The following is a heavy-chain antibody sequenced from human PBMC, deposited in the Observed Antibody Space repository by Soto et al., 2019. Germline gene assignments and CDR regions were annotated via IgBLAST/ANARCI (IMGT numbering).Heavy chain of an antibody. J-gene: IGHJ6*02. CDR3: ARYPPLRDNYYGMDV. Sequence: EVQLVESGGGLVQPGGSLRLSCAASGFTFSSYEMNWVRQAPGNGLEWVSYISSSGTTIYYADSVKGRFTISRDNAKTGLSIQMNGLRAVNTAVYYCARYPPLRDNYYGMDVWGHGTTVTVS. CDR2: ISSSGTTI. V-gene: IGHV3-48*03. CDR1: GFTFSSYE.